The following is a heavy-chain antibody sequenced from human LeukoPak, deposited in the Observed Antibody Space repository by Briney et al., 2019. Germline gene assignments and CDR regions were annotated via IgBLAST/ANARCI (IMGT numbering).Heavy chain of an antibody. CDR1: GYTLTELS. V-gene: IGHV1-24*01. CDR3: ATVFFSPGHPDSSGYYLPDY. CDR2: FDPEDGET. J-gene: IGHJ4*02. Sequence: ASVKVSCKVSGYTLTELSMHWVRQAPGKGLEWMGGFDPEDGETIYAQKFQGRVTMTEDTSTDTAYMELSSLRSEDTAVYYCATVFFSPGHPDSSGYYLPDYWGQGTLVTVPS. D-gene: IGHD3-22*01.